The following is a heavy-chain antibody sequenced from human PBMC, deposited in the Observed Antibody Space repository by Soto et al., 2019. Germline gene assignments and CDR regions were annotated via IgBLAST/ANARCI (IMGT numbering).Heavy chain of an antibody. V-gene: IGHV3-48*02. D-gene: IGHD2-2*01. Sequence: PGGSLRLSCAASGFTFSSYSMNWVRQAPGKGLEWVSYISSSSSTIYYADSVKGRFTISRDNAKNSLYLQMNSLRDEDTAVYYCARDHQAQLPQYYFDYWGQGTLVTVSS. CDR1: GFTFSSYS. CDR2: ISSSSSTI. J-gene: IGHJ4*02. CDR3: ARDHQAQLPQYYFDY.